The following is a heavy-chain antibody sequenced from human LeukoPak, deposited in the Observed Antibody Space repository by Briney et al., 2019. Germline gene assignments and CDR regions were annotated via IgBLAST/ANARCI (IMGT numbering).Heavy chain of an antibody. J-gene: IGHJ5*02. V-gene: IGHV4-59*01. CDR2: IYYSGST. CDR3: ARDLVPASLGFDP. CDR1: GGSISSYY. Sequence: SSETLSLTCTVSGGSISSYYWSWIRQPPGKGLEWIGYIYYSGSTNYNTSLKSRVTISVDTSKNQFSLKLSSVTAADTAVYYCARDLVPASLGFDPWGQGTLVTVSS.